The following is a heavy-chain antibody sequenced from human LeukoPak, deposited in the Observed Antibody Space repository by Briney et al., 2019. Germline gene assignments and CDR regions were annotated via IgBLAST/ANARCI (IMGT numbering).Heavy chain of an antibody. CDR2: MNPNSGNT. CDR1: GYTFTSYG. CDR3: ARSWSRRSLHRQYYFDY. V-gene: IGHV1-8*01. J-gene: IGHJ4*02. D-gene: IGHD2-15*01. Sequence: ASVKVSCKASGYTFTSYGINWVRQATGQGLEWMGWMNPNSGNTGYAQKFQGRVTMTRNTSISTAYMELSSLRSEDTAVYYCARSWSRRSLHRQYYFDYWGQGTLVTVSS.